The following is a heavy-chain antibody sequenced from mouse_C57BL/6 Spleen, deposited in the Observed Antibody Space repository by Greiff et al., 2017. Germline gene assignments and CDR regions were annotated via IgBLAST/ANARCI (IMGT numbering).Heavy chain of an antibody. CDR1: GYTFTSYW. CDR2: IDPSDSYT. Sequence: QVHVKQPGAELVRPGTSVKLSCKASGYTFTSYWMHWVKQRPGQGLEWIGVIDPSDSYTNYNQKFKGKATLTVDTSSSTAYMQLSSLTSEDSAVYYCARSSAIEGFAYWGQGTLVTVSA. J-gene: IGHJ3*01. V-gene: IGHV1-59*01. CDR3: ARSSAIEGFAY.